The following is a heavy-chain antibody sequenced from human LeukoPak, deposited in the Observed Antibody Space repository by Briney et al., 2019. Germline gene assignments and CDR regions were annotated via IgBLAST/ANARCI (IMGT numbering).Heavy chain of an antibody. J-gene: IGHJ4*02. Sequence: ASVEVSCKASGYAFTNYGIAWVRQAPGQGLEWMGWISAYNGNTNYAQNLQGRVTMTTDTSTSTAYMELRSLRSDDTALYYCARGPTVTIFGVIESSLDYWGQGTLVTVSS. CDR2: ISAYNGNT. CDR3: ARGPTVTIFGVIESSLDY. CDR1: GYAFTNYG. D-gene: IGHD3-3*01. V-gene: IGHV1-18*01.